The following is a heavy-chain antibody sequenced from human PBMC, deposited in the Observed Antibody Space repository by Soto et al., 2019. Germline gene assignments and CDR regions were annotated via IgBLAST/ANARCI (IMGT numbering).Heavy chain of an antibody. D-gene: IGHD3-10*01. CDR3: AKSIWFRPGGMDV. CDR1: GFTFSSYA. J-gene: IGHJ6*02. V-gene: IGHV3-23*01. CDR2: ISGSGGST. Sequence: PGGSLRLYCAASGFTFSSYAMSWVRQAPGKGLEWVSAISGSGGSTYYADSVKGRFTISRDNSKNTLYLQMNSLRAEDTAVYYCAKSIWFRPGGMDVWGQGTTVTVSS.